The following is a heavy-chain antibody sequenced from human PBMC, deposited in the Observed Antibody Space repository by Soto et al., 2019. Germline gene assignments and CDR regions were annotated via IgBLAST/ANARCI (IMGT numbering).Heavy chain of an antibody. Sequence: QVQLVQSGAEVKKPGSSVKVSCKASGGTFSSYAISWVRQAPGQGLEWMGGIIPIFGTANDEQKFQGRVTITADESTSTAYMELSSLRSEDTAVYYCAREYDSSGRTPQDAFDIWGQGTMVTVSS. CDR3: AREYDSSGRTPQDAFDI. D-gene: IGHD3-22*01. J-gene: IGHJ3*02. CDR1: GGTFSSYA. V-gene: IGHV1-69*01. CDR2: IIPIFGTA.